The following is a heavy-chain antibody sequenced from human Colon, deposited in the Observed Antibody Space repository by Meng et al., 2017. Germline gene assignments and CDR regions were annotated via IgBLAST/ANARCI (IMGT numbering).Heavy chain of an antibody. V-gene: IGHV3-23*01. Sequence: GESLKISCAASGFTFSSYAMSWVRQAPGKGLEWVSAISGSGGSTYYADSVKGRFTISRDNAKNSLYLQMNSLRAEDTAVYYCASWGSYGFYYGMDVWGQGTTVTVSS. J-gene: IGHJ6*02. CDR2: ISGSGGST. CDR1: GFTFSSYA. D-gene: IGHD1-26*01. CDR3: ASWGSYGFYYGMDV.